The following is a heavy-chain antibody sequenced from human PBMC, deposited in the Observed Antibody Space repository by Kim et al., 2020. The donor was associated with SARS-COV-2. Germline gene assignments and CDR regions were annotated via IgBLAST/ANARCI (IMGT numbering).Heavy chain of an antibody. CDR1: GYSFTSYW. J-gene: IGHJ5*02. CDR2: IYPGDSDT. Sequence: GESLKISCKGSGYSFTSYWIGWVRQMPGKGLEWMGIIYPGDSDTRYSPSFQGQVTISADKSISTAYLQWSSLKASDTAMYYCARQGIRGYSYGNWFDPWGQGTLVTVSS. D-gene: IGHD5-18*01. CDR3: ARQGIRGYSYGNWFDP. V-gene: IGHV5-51*01.